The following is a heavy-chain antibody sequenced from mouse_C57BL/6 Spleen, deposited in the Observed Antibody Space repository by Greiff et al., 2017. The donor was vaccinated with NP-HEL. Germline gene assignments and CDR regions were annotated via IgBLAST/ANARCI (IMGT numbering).Heavy chain of an antibody. D-gene: IGHD6-1*01. J-gene: IGHJ4*01. V-gene: IGHV5-9*01. Sequence: EVKLVESGGGLVKPGGSLKLSCAASGFTFSSSTMSWVRQTPEKRLEWVATISGGGGNTYYPDSVKGRFTISRDNAKNTLYLQMSSLRSEDTALYYCARPPYYYAMDYWGQGTSVTVSS. CDR2: ISGGGGNT. CDR3: ARPPYYYAMDY. CDR1: GFTFSSST.